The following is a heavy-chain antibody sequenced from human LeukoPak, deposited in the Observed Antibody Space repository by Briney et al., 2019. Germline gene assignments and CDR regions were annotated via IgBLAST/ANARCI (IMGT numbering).Heavy chain of an antibody. CDR1: GYTFTSYD. V-gene: IGHV1-8*01. J-gene: IGHJ5*02. Sequence: ASVKVSCKASGYTFTSYDINWVRHATGQGLEWMGWMNPNSGNTGYAQKFQGRVTMTRNTSISTAYMELSSLRSEDTAVYYCARGRSYGPGNNWFDPWGQGTLVTVSS. CDR3: ARGRSYGPGNNWFDP. D-gene: IGHD5-18*01. CDR2: MNPNSGNT.